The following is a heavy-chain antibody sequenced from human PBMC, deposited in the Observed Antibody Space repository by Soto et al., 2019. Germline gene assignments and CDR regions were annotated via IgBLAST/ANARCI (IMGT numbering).Heavy chain of an antibody. V-gene: IGHV1-2*02. CDR3: AKANSSDDEQCDY. Sequence: ASEKVSRTASGYTFTGYYMHWVLHAPGQGLEWMGWINPKSGCTDYAQKFQGRVTMTRDTSSSPAYMEMSSLRSDDTSVYYCAKANSSDDEQCDYWAQGTQVTAPQ. CDR1: GYTFTGYY. CDR2: INPKSGCT. J-gene: IGHJ4*02. D-gene: IGHD5-12*01.